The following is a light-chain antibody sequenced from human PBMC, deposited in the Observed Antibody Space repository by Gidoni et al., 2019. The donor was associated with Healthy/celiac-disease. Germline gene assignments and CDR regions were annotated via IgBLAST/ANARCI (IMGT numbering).Light chain of an antibody. CDR1: PSVLYNSNNKNY. V-gene: IGKV4-1*01. J-gene: IGKJ1*01. CDR3: QQYYSTRA. Sequence: IVMTQSPASLAVSLGERATINCKSSPSVLYNSNNKNYLAWYQQKPGQPPKLLIYGASTRESGVPDRFSGSGAGTDSTLTISRLQAEYVAVYYCQQYYSTRAFGQGTKVEIK. CDR2: GAS.